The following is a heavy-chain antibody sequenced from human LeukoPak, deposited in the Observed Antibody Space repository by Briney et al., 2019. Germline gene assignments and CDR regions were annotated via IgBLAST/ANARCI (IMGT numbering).Heavy chain of an antibody. CDR1: GFTFSSYE. CDR3: AREDYYDSSGFYFDY. D-gene: IGHD3-22*01. CDR2: ISSSGSTI. Sequence: GGSLRLSCAASGFTFSSYEMNWVRQATGKGLEWVSYISSSGSTIYYADSVKGRFTISRDNAKNSLYLQMNSLRAEDTAVYYCAREDYYDSSGFYFDYWGQGTLVTVSS. V-gene: IGHV3-48*03. J-gene: IGHJ4*02.